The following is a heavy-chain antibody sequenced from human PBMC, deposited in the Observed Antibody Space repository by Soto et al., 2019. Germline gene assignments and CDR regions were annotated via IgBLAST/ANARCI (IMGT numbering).Heavy chain of an antibody. Sequence: TLSLTCTVSRASIYTYSWTWIRQPAGKGLQWIGHIYSSGSANYSPSLKSRVSMSVDSSKNQISLKLSSVTAADTAVYYCATIVGANDYWGQGTLVTVSS. D-gene: IGHD1-26*01. CDR1: RASIYTYS. CDR3: ATIVGANDY. V-gene: IGHV4-4*07. CDR2: IYSSGSA. J-gene: IGHJ4*02.